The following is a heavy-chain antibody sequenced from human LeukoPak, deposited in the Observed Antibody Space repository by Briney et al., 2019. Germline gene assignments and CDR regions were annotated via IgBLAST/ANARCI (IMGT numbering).Heavy chain of an antibody. Sequence: GGSLRLSCAASGFDFDDFAMRWVRQAPGKGLEWISLVSWDGGSTYYSDSVKGRFTISRDNAKNSLYLQMNSLRAEDTAVYYCARAPRSYYDILTGYYLDYYYMDVWGKGTTVTISS. CDR2: VSWDGGST. D-gene: IGHD3-9*01. J-gene: IGHJ6*03. CDR3: ARAPRSYYDILTGYYLDYYYMDV. V-gene: IGHV3-43D*03. CDR1: GFDFDDFA.